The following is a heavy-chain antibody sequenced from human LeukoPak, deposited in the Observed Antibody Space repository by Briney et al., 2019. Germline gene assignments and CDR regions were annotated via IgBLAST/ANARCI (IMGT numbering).Heavy chain of an antibody. CDR1: GFTFSSYG. J-gene: IGHJ4*02. Sequence: GGSLRLSCAASGFTFSSYGMHWVRQAPGKGLEWVAVISYDGSNKYYADSVKGRFTISRDNSKNTLYLQMNSLRAEDTAVYYCAKVPASGSYYDGGDYWGQGTLVTVSS. CDR3: AKVPASGSYYDGGDY. V-gene: IGHV3-30*18. D-gene: IGHD3-10*01. CDR2: ISYDGSNK.